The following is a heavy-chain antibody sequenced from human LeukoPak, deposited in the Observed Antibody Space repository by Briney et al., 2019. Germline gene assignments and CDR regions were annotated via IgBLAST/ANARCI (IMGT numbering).Heavy chain of an antibody. D-gene: IGHD3-3*01. CDR1: GGSFSGYY. CDR2: INHSGST. J-gene: IGHJ5*02. Sequence: SETLSLTCAVYGGSFSGYYWSWIRQPPGKGLEWIGEINHSGSTNYNPSLKSRVTISVDTSKNQFSLKLSSVTAADTAVYYCASGYYDFWSGFFDPWGQGTLVTVSS. CDR3: ASGYYDFWSGFFDP. V-gene: IGHV4-34*01.